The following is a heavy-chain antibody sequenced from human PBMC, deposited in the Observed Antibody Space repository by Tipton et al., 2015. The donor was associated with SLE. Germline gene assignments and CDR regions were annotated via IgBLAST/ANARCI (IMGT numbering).Heavy chain of an antibody. CDR1: GFTFSSYA. V-gene: IGHV3-21*01. CDR2: ISSSSSYI. CDR3: ARDLMIVVVTTH. Sequence: SLRLSCAASGFTFSSYAMSWVRQAPGKGLEWVSSISSSSSYIYYADSVKGRFTISRDNAKNSLYLQMNSLRAEDTAVYYCARDLMIVVVTTHWGQGTLVTVSS. J-gene: IGHJ4*02. D-gene: IGHD3-22*01.